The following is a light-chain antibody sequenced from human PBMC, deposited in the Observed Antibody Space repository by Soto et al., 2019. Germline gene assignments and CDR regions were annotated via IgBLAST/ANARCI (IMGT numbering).Light chain of an antibody. CDR3: QHYTNAPRT. CDR1: HSVSSR. J-gene: IGKJ4*01. CDR2: GAS. V-gene: IGKV3-15*01. Sequence: DIVMTQSPATLSVSPGERATLSCRASHSVSSRLAWYQQKPGQAPRLLIYGASTRASGLPARFSGSGSGTEFTLTISSLQSEDFAVYYCQHYTNAPRTFGGGTKVEIK.